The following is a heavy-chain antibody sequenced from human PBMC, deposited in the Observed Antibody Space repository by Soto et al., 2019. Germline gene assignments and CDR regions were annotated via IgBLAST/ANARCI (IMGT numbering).Heavy chain of an antibody. J-gene: IGHJ5*02. CDR3: ARALPVTIFGVAIGWFDP. D-gene: IGHD3-3*01. CDR1: GGSISSGGYY. CDR2: IYYSGST. Sequence: PSETLSLTCTVSGGSISSGGYYWSWIRQHPGKGLEWIGYIYYSGSTYYNPSLKSRVTISVDTSKNQFSLKLSSVTAADTAVYYCARALPVTIFGVAIGWFDPWGQGTLVTISS. V-gene: IGHV4-31*03.